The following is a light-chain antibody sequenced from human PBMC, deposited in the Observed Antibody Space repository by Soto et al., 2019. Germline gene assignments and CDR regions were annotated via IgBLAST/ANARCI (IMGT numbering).Light chain of an antibody. CDR2: SNT. CDR1: SSNIGTNT. CDR3: AAWDDNLDGVV. V-gene: IGLV1-44*01. J-gene: IGLJ2*01. Sequence: QSVLTQPPSASETPGQRVTISCSGSSSNIGTNTVNWYQQFPGKAPKVLIYSNTQRPSGVPDRFSGSKSGTSASLAINGLQSDDEADYYCAAWDDNLDGVVFGGGTKVTVL.